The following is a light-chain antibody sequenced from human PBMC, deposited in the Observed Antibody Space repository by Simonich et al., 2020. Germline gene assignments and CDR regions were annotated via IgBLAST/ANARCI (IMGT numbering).Light chain of an antibody. V-gene: IGLV3-25*03. Sequence: SYGLTQPSSVSVSPGQTARITCSGDVLAKKKYARWFQQKPGQAPVLGIYKDSERPSGNPERFSGSSSGTTVTLTISGVQAEDEADYYCQSADSSGTYVVFGGGTKLTVL. CDR2: KDS. J-gene: IGLJ2*01. CDR3: QSADSSGTYVV. CDR1: VLAKKKY.